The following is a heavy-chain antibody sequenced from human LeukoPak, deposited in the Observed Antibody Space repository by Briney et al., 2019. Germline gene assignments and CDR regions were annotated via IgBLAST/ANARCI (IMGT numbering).Heavy chain of an antibody. V-gene: IGHV3-7*01. CDR3: ARDTGGGYSCYDC. D-gene: IGHD5-18*01. Sequence: GGSLRLSCAASGFTFSSYWMTWIRQAPGKGLVWVANIKQDGSEKYYVGSVKGRFTISRDNAKNSLYLQMNSLRAEDTAVYYCARDTGGGYSCYDCWGQGTLVTVSS. CDR1: GFTFSSYW. CDR2: IKQDGSEK. J-gene: IGHJ4*02.